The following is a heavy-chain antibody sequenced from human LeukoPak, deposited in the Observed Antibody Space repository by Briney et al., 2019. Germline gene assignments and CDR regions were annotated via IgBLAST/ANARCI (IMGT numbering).Heavy chain of an antibody. Sequence: GGSLRLSCAASGFTFSSYAMSWVRQAPGKGLEWVSAISGSGGSTYYPGSVKGRFTISRENAKNSLYLQMNSLRAGDTAVYYCARGGSGYPRDAFDIWGQGTMVTVSS. CDR2: ISGSGGST. CDR1: GFTFSSYA. D-gene: IGHD3-22*01. V-gene: IGHV3-23*01. CDR3: ARGGSGYPRDAFDI. J-gene: IGHJ3*02.